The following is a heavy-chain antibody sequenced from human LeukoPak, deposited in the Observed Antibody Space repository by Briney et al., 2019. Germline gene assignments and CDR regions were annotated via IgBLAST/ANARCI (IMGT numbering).Heavy chain of an antibody. CDR1: GGSFSGYY. D-gene: IGHD2-2*01. J-gene: IGHJ6*03. V-gene: IGHV4-34*01. CDR2: INHSGST. CDR3: ARLEAYQLLSSIYYYYYYYMDV. Sequence: PSETLSLTCAVYGGSFSGYYWSWIRQPPGKGLEWIGEINHSGSTNYNPSLKSRVTISVDTSKNQFSLKLSSVTAADTAVYYCARLEAYQLLSSIYYYYYYYMDVWGKGTTVTVSS.